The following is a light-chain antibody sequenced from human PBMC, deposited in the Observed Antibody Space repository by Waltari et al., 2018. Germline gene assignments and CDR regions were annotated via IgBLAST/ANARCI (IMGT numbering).Light chain of an antibody. CDR3: QQRRNWPLT. Sequence: EIVLTQSPATLSLSPGERATLSCRASHSVNWYLAWYQQRPGQAPRLLIYDASNRATGIPARFSGSWSETYFTLTISSLEPEDSSVYYCQQRRNWPLTFGGGTKVEIK. J-gene: IGKJ4*01. V-gene: IGKV3-11*01. CDR1: HSVNWY. CDR2: DAS.